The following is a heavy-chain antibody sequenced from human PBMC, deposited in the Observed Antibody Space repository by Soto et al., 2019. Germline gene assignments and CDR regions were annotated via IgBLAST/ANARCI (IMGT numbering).Heavy chain of an antibody. CDR1: GFIFSDYY. V-gene: IGHV3-11*01. CDR3: SRGFSDTSAYPLFHY. Sequence: GGSLRLSCAASGFIFSDYYMSWIRLAPGKGLEWVSYISGSGSRVYYADSVKGRFTVSRDSATNSLYLQMNGLRAEDMAVYFCSRGFSDTSAYPLFHYWGQGTLVTVSS. CDR2: ISGSGSRV. J-gene: IGHJ4*02. D-gene: IGHD3-22*01.